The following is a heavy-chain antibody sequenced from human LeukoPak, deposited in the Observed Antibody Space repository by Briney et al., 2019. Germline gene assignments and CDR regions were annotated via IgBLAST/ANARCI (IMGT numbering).Heavy chain of an antibody. CDR3: ASEWSGGWFQMDY. D-gene: IGHD3-3*01. Sequence: SETLSLTCTVSGDSISSGSYYWGWIRQPAGKGLEWIGRIYASGIANYNPSLKTRGTISVDQSKNHFSLNLTSVTAADPAVYYCASEWSGGWFQMDYWGQGPQVTVSS. V-gene: IGHV4-61*02. CDR1: GDSISSGSYY. CDR2: IYASGIA. J-gene: IGHJ4*02.